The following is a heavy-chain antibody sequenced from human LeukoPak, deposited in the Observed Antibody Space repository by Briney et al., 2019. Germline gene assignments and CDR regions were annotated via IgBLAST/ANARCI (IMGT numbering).Heavy chain of an antibody. CDR1: GFTFSSYG. CDR2: IRYDGSNK. D-gene: IGHD6-13*01. CDR3: AKDSGYSSSWFPGGHGMDV. V-gene: IGHV3-30*02. Sequence: GGSLRLSCAASGFTFSSYGMHWVRQAPGKGLEWVAFIRYDGSNKYYADSVKGRFTISRDNSKNTLYLQMNSLRAEDTSVYYCAKDSGYSSSWFPGGHGMDVWGQGTTVTVSS. J-gene: IGHJ6*02.